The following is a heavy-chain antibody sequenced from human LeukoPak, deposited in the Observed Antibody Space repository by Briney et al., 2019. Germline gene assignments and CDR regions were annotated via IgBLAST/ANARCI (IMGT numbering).Heavy chain of an antibody. CDR2: ISSNGGST. CDR1: GFTFSSYA. D-gene: IGHD6-19*01. J-gene: IGHJ4*02. V-gene: IGHV3-64D*06. CDR3: VKDRKLAVAGVFDY. Sequence: PGGSLRLSCSASGFTFSSYAMHWVRQAPGKGLEYVSAISSNGGSTYYADSVKGRFTISRDNSKNTLYLRMSSLRAEDTAVYYCVKDRKLAVAGVFDYWGQGTLVTVSS.